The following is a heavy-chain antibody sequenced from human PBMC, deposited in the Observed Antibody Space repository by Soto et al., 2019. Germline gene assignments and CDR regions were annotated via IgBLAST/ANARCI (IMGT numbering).Heavy chain of an antibody. Sequence: SETLSLTCTVSGGSINSGDYYWTWVRQPPGKGLEWIGNIFHSGSTYYTPSLQSRVTISLDTSKNHFSLKLSSVTPADTAVYYCARVVIRMAIQSIDSWGPGSLVTVSS. J-gene: IGHJ4*02. CDR1: GGSINSGDYY. CDR3: ARVVIRMAIQSIDS. CDR2: IFHSGST. V-gene: IGHV4-30-4*01. D-gene: IGHD2-15*01.